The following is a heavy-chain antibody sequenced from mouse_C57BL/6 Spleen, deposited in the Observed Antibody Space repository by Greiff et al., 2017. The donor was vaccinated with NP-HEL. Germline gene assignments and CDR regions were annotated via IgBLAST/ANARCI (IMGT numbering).Heavy chain of an antibody. CDR3: ARSGDYDVRAWFAY. Sequence: QVQLKESGAELARPGASVKLSCKASDYTFTSYGISWVKQRTGQGLEWIGEIYPRSGNTYYNEKFKGKATLTADKSSSTAYMELRSLTSEDSAVYFCARSGDYDVRAWFAYWGQGTLVTVSA. V-gene: IGHV1-81*01. CDR2: IYPRSGNT. D-gene: IGHD2-4*01. CDR1: DYTFTSYG. J-gene: IGHJ3*01.